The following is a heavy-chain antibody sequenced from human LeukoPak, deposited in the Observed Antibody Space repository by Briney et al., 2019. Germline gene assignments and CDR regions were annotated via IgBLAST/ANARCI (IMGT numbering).Heavy chain of an antibody. V-gene: IGHV3-30-3*01. Sequence: GGSLRLSCAASGFTFSSYAMHWVRQAPGRGLEWVAVISYDGSNKYYADSVKGRFTISRDNSKNTLYLQINSLRAEDTAVYYCARRGDGYNNGMDVWGQGTTVTVSS. CDR2: ISYDGSNK. CDR3: ARRGDGYNNGMDV. CDR1: GFTFSSYA. J-gene: IGHJ6*02. D-gene: IGHD5-24*01.